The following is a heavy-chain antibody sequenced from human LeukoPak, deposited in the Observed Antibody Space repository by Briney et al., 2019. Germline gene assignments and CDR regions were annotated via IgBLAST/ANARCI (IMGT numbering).Heavy chain of an antibody. CDR3: AREEIAAAVMNY. Sequence: GGSLRLSCAASGFTFSDYYMSWIRQAPGKGLEWVAVISYDGSNKYYAASVKGRFTISRDNSKNTLYLQMNSLRAEDTAVYYCAREEIAAAVMNYWGQGTLVTVSS. J-gene: IGHJ4*02. D-gene: IGHD6-13*01. CDR2: ISYDGSNK. CDR1: GFTFSDYY. V-gene: IGHV3-30-3*01.